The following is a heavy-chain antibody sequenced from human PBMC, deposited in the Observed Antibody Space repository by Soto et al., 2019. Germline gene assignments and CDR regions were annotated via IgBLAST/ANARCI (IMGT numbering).Heavy chain of an antibody. CDR2: SRGSGDRT. V-gene: IGHV3-23*01. J-gene: IGHJ4*02. D-gene: IGHD2-15*01. CDR1: GFTFSSYA. CDR3: AKGYCSGGDCYRALLDY. Sequence: EVQLLESGGGLEQPGGSLRLSCAASGFTFSSYAMSWVRQAPGKGLEWVSASRGSGDRTYYADSVKGRFTISRDNSKNTVNLQMNSLRAEDTAVYYCAKGYCSGGDCYRALLDYWGQGTLVTVSS.